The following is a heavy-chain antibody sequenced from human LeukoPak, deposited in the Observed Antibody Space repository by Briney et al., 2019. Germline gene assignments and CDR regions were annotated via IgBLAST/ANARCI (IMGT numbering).Heavy chain of an antibody. CDR2: ISAYNGNT. J-gene: IGHJ4*02. V-gene: IGHV1-18*01. D-gene: IGHD3-3*01. Sequence: SVKISCKASGYTFTSYDINWVRQAPGQGLEWMGWISAYNGNTNYAQKLQGRVTMTTDTSTSTAYMELRSLRSDDTAVYYCARALRFLEWSNWGQGTLVTVSS. CDR1: GYTFTSYD. CDR3: ARALRFLEWSN.